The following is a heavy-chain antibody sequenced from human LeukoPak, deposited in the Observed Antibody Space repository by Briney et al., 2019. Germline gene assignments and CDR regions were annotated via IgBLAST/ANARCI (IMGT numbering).Heavy chain of an antibody. V-gene: IGHV3-48*03. CDR2: ISSSGSTI. J-gene: IGHJ4*02. CDR3: ARDLGGSSWEFDY. D-gene: IGHD6-13*01. CDR1: GFTFSSYE. Sequence: GRSLRLSCAASGFTFSSYEMNWVRQAPGKGLEWVSYISSSGSTIYYADSVKGRFTISRDNAKNSLYLQMNSLRAEDTAVYYCARDLGGSSWEFDYWGQGTLVTVSA.